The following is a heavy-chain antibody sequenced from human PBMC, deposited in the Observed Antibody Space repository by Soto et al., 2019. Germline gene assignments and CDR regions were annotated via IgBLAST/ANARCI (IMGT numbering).Heavy chain of an antibody. CDR1: GDSIIGYY. D-gene: IGHD5-18*01. CDR2: IYSSGST. V-gene: IGHV4-59*01. Sequence: SETLSLTCTVSGDSIIGYYWSWIRQSPGKGLEWIGCIYSSGSTNYNPSLKSRVTLSVDTSKNQFSLKLPSMTAAGTAMYYCARSLASAGYTYGNFDSWGQGTLVTVSS. J-gene: IGHJ4*02. CDR3: ARSLASAGYTYGNFDS.